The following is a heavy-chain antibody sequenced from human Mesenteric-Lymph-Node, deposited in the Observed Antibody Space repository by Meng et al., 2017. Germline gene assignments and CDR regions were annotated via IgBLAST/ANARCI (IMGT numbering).Heavy chain of an antibody. Sequence: QVPLQVSCPGPVKPSHTLSLTCTGSGGSINSGDYYWSWIRQPPGKRLDWIGYIYYTGSTYYNPSLKSRVTISMDTSKNQFSLRLSSVTAADTAVYYCARKYYFAYWGQGTLVTVSS. CDR1: GGSINSGDYY. V-gene: IGHV4-30-4*01. CDR3: ARKYYFAY. CDR2: IYYTGST. J-gene: IGHJ4*02.